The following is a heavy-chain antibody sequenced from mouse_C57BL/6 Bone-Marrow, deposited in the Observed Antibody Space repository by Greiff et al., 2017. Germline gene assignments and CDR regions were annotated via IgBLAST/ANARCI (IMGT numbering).Heavy chain of an antibody. CDR2: IRNKANGYTT. D-gene: IGHD2-4*01. J-gene: IGHJ3*01. CDR3: ARYSDYDPWFAY. Sequence: EVKLVESGGGLVQPGGSLSLSCAASGFTFTDYYMSWVRQPPGKALEWLGFIRNKANGYTTEYSASVKGRFTISRDNSQSILYLQMNALRAEDSATYYCARYSDYDPWFAYWGQGTLVTVSA. CDR1: GFTFTDYY. V-gene: IGHV7-3*01.